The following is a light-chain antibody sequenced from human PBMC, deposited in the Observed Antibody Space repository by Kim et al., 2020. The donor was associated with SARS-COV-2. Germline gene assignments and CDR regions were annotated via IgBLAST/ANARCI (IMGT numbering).Light chain of an antibody. CDR3: QQYNSYPWT. CDR1: QSISTW. Sequence: DIQMTQSPSTLSASVGDRVTITCRASQSISTWLAWYQQKPGKAPKLLIYKASSLESGVPSRFSGSVSGTDFTLTVSSLQPDDFATYYCQQYNSYPWTFGQGTQVDIK. V-gene: IGKV1-5*03. J-gene: IGKJ1*01. CDR2: KAS.